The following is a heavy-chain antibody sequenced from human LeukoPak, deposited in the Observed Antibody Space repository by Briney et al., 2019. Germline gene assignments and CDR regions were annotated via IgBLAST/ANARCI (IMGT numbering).Heavy chain of an antibody. V-gene: IGHV3-21*01. J-gene: IGHJ3*02. Sequence: GGSLRLSCAASGFTFSSYSVNWVRQAPGKGLEWVSSISSSSSYIYYADSVKGRFTISRDNAKNSLYLQMNSLRAEDTAVYYCATGTGTTFIMAAFDIWGQGTMVTVSS. CDR3: ATGTGTTFIMAAFDI. CDR1: GFTFSSYS. CDR2: ISSSSSYI. D-gene: IGHD1-1*01.